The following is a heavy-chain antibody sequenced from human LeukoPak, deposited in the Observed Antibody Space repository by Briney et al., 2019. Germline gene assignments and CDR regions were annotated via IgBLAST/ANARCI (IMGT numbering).Heavy chain of an antibody. CDR3: AKDRMAGIAVAAAFDY. V-gene: IGHV3-23*01. D-gene: IGHD6-19*01. J-gene: IGHJ4*02. CDR2: ISGSGGST. CDR1: GFTFSSYA. Sequence: GGFLRLSCAASGFTFSSYAMSWVRQAPGKGLEWVSAISGSGGSTYYADSVKGRFTISRDNSKNTLYLQMNSLRAEDTAVYYCAKDRMAGIAVAAAFDYWGQGTLVTVSS.